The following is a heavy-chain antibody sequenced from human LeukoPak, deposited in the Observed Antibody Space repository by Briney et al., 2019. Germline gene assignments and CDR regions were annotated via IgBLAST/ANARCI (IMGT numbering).Heavy chain of an antibody. V-gene: IGHV4-59*01. Sequence: PSETLSLTCTVSGGSISSYYWSWNRQPPGKGLEWIGYIYYSGSTNYNPSLKSRVTISVDTSKNQFSLKLSSVTAADTAVYYCARSPRYYDFWSGYYLFDSFDYWGQGTLVTVSS. D-gene: IGHD3-3*01. J-gene: IGHJ4*02. CDR2: IYYSGST. CDR1: GGSISSYY. CDR3: ARSPRYYDFWSGYYLFDSFDY.